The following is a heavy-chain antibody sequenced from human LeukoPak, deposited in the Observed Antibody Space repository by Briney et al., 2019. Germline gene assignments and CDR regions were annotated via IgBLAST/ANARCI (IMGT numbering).Heavy chain of an antibody. CDR1: GFTFSSYS. J-gene: IGHJ4*02. CDR3: ARGRLLWFGELTSLFDY. Sequence: PGGSLRLSCAASGFTFSSYSMNWVRQAPGKGLEWVSSISSSSSYIYYADSVKGRFTISRDNAKNSLYLQMNSLRAEDTAVYYCARGRLLWFGELTSLFDYWGQGTLVTVSS. CDR2: ISSSSSYI. D-gene: IGHD3-10*01. V-gene: IGHV3-21*01.